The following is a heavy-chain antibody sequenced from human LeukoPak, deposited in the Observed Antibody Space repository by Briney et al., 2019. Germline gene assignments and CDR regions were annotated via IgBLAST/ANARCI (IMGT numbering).Heavy chain of an antibody. CDR2: ISYDGSNK. J-gene: IGHJ4*02. D-gene: IGHD3-10*01. Sequence: GRSLRLSCAASGFTFSSYGMHWVRQAPGKGLEWVAVISYDGSNKYYADSVKGRFTISRGNSRNTLYLQMNSLRAEDTAVYYCAKEAGGSYFDYWGQGTLVTVSS. CDR3: AKEAGGSYFDY. CDR1: GFTFSSYG. V-gene: IGHV3-30*18.